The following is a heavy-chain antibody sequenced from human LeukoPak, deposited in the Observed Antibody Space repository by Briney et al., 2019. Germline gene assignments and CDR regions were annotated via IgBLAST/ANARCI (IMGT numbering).Heavy chain of an antibody. J-gene: IGHJ6*03. D-gene: IGHD3-16*02. Sequence: GGSLRLSCAASGFTFDDYTMHWVRQAPGKGLEWVSLINWDGGRTYYADSVKGRFTISRDNSKNTLYLQMNSLRAEDTAVYYCAKDHLGELSLVGYYYYYMDVWGKGTTVTVSS. CDR3: AKDHLGELSLVGYYYYYMDV. V-gene: IGHV3-43*01. CDR1: GFTFDDYT. CDR2: INWDGGRT.